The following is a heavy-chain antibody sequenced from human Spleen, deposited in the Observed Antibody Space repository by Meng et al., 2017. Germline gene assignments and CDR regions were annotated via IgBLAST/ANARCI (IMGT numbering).Heavy chain of an antibody. Sequence: GGSLRLSCAASGFTFSSYSMNWVRQAPGKGLEWVATISNNGDTHYADSMMGRFIISRDDSKNTLYLQVSSLRAEDTAVYYCARDCCSEIGPIDYWGQGTLVTVSS. J-gene: IGHJ4*02. V-gene: IGHV3-21*04. CDR2: ISNNGDT. CDR3: ARDCCSEIGPIDY. D-gene: IGHD2-15*01. CDR1: GFTFSSYS.